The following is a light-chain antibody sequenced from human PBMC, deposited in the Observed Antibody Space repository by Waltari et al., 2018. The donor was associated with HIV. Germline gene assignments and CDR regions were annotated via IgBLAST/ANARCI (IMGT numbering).Light chain of an antibody. CDR2: GHR. Sequence: QSVLTQPPSVSGAPGQRVTISCTGSSSNIGAGYDVHWYQQLPGTAPKLLIYGHRNRPSGVPDRFSGPKSGTSASLAITGLQAEDEADYYGQSYDSSLGGYVVFGGGTKLTVL. CDR1: SSNIGAGYD. CDR3: QSYDSSLGGYVV. J-gene: IGLJ2*01. V-gene: IGLV1-40*01.